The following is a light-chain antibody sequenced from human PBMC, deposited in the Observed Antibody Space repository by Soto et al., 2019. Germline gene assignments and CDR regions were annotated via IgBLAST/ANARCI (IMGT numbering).Light chain of an antibody. V-gene: IGKV3-11*01. J-gene: IGKJ4*01. CDR3: HQRSKRPHFV. CDR2: DAS. Sequence: EIVLTQSPATLSLSPGERATLSCRASQSISDFLAWYQQKPGQAPRLLIYDASKRATDIPDRFIGSGSGTDFTLTISSLEPEDFAVYYCHQRSKRPHFVFCGGTKADI. CDR1: QSISDF.